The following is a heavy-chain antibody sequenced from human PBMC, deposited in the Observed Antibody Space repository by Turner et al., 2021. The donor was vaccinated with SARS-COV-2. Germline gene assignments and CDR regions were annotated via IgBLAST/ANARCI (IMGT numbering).Heavy chain of an antibody. CDR3: ARADGSSGYPFDY. Sequence: QEQLVRSGAERQKPGASVMASCEAAGYTVTSYYMHWGRQSPGQGLEWMRIINPSGGSTSYAQKFQGRVTMTRDTSTSQVYMELSSLRSEDTAVYYCARADGSSGYPFDYWGQGTLVTVSS. D-gene: IGHD3-22*01. CDR1: GYTVTSYY. CDR2: INPSGGST. V-gene: IGHV1-46*01. J-gene: IGHJ4*02.